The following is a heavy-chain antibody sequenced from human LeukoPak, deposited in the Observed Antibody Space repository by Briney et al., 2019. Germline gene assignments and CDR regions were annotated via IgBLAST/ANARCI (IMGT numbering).Heavy chain of an antibody. V-gene: IGHV3-74*01. D-gene: IGHD3-10*02. J-gene: IGHJ4*02. CDR3: ARELFLDY. CDR1: GFAYSGSS. Sequence: GGSLRLSCTASGFAYSGSSMHWVRQAPGKGLEWVSGIQRDGSSPTYADSVKGRFTISRDNSKNTLYLQMNSLSAEDTAVYYCARELFLDYWGQGALVTVSS. CDR2: IQRDGSSP.